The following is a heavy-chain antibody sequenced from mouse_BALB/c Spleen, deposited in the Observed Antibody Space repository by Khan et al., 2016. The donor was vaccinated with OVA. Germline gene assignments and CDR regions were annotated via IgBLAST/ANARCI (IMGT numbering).Heavy chain of an antibody. CDR2: IDPFNGGT. D-gene: IGHD2-1*01. J-gene: IGHJ3*01. CDR3: ARHGNVAWFAY. Sequence: VQLQQSGPELMKPGASVKISCKASGYSFTSYYIHWMKQSHGKSLEWIGYIDPFNGGTTYNQKFKGKATLTVDKSSSTAYMHLSSLTSEASAVYYCARHGNVAWFAYGGQGTLVTVSA. CDR1: GYSFTSYY. V-gene: IGHV1S135*01.